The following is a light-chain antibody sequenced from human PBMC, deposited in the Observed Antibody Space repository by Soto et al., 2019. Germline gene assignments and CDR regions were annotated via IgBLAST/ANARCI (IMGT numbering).Light chain of an antibody. V-gene: IGKV1-39*01. CDR1: QSISSY. CDR3: QQSYSTPLT. J-gene: IGKJ4*01. Sequence: DIQMTQSPSSLSASVVDRVTITYRASQSISSYLNWYHQKPGKAPKLLIYAASSXXSGVPSRFSGSGSGTDFTLTISSLQPEDFATYYCQQSYSTPLTFGGGTKVDIK. CDR2: AAS.